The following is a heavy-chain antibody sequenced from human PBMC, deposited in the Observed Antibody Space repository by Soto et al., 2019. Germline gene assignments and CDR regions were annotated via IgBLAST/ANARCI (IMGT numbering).Heavy chain of an antibody. D-gene: IGHD1-20*01. Sequence: QVQLQESGPGLVKPSQTLSLTCTVSGGSIDSGGNYWSWIRQHPAKGLEYIGYIYYSGSASYNPSSHSRVSIPPDTSKNQFSRKLSSVTAADTAVYYCAGSVGITGWSLHTWGQGILVTVSS. CDR1: GGSIDSGGNY. CDR2: IYYSGSA. CDR3: AGSVGITGWSLHT. V-gene: IGHV4-31*03. J-gene: IGHJ5*02.